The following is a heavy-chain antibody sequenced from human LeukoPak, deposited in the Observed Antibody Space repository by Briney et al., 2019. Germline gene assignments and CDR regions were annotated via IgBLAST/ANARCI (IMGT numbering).Heavy chain of an antibody. CDR1: GFTFSSYA. J-gene: IGHJ4*02. Sequence: PGGSLRLSCAASGFTFSSYAMNWVRQAPGKGLEWVSYISSSGSSIYYADSVKGRFTISRDNAKNSLYLQMNSLRAEDTAIYYCARDENGDFSFDYWGQGTLVTVSS. CDR3: ARDENGDFSFDY. CDR2: ISSSGSSI. V-gene: IGHV3-48*03. D-gene: IGHD4-17*01.